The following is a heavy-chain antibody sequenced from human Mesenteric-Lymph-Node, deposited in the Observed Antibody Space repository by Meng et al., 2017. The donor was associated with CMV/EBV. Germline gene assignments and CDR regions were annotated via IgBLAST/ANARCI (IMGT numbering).Heavy chain of an antibody. CDR3: ARDRIYFGADAFDI. D-gene: IGHD4/OR15-4a*01. Sequence: ASVKVSCKASGYTFTTYGISWVRQAPGQGLEWMGWVSTYNGNTKYAQKLQGRVTMTTDTSTTTAYMELRRLRSDDTAVYYCARDRIYFGADAFDIWGQGTMVTVSS. V-gene: IGHV1-18*01. CDR2: VSTYNGNT. CDR1: GYTFTTYG. J-gene: IGHJ3*02.